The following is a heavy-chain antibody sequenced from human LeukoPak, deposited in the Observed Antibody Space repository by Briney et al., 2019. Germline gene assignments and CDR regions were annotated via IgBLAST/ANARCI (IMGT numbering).Heavy chain of an antibody. D-gene: IGHD3-16*01. V-gene: IGHV4-34*01. Sequence: SETLSLTCAVHNESSNFYYWSWIRQAPGRGLEWIGEIDQSGTTTYNPSLKGRVAISQGTTTSRFSLRLNSVTAADAAVYYCSFQYDSDPLTSEVSSIMSVWGQGTTVSVSS. J-gene: IGHJ6*02. CDR3: SFQYDSDPLTSEVSSIMSV. CDR2: IDQSGTT. CDR1: NESSNFYY.